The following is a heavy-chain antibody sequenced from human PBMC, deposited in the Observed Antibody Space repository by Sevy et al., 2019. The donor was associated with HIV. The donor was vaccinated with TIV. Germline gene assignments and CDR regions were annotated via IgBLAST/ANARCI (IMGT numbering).Heavy chain of an antibody. V-gene: IGHV3-15*01. CDR1: GFTFSNTR. CDR2: IKSKNDGGTT. Sequence: GGSLRLSCAASGFTFSNTRMSWVRQAPGKGLELVGRIKSKNDGGTTDYAAPVIGRFTISRDDSKSTLYLRMNSLKIEDTAVYYCTTMGWHGGFDIWGQGTMVTVSS. D-gene: IGHD4-17*01. J-gene: IGHJ3*02. CDR3: TTMGWHGGFDI.